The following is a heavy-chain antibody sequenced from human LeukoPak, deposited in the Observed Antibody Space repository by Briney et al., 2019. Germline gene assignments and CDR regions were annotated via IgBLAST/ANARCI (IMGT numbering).Heavy chain of an antibody. Sequence: GGSLRLSCAASGFTFSSYAMSWVRQSPGKGLEWVSAISGGGGSTYYANYADSVKGRFTISRDNSKNTLYLQMKSLRAEGTAVYYCAKCYDILTGYFDYWGQGTLVTVSS. J-gene: IGHJ4*02. V-gene: IGHV3-23*01. D-gene: IGHD3-9*01. CDR3: AKCYDILTGYFDY. CDR1: GFTFSSYA. CDR2: ISGGGGST.